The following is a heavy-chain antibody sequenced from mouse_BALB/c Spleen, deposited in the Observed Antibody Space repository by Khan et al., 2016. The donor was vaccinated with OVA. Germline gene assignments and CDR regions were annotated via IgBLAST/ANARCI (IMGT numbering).Heavy chain of an antibody. Sequence: QLEESGPGLVKPSQSLSLTCTVNGYSITSNYAWNWIRQFPGNKLEWMGYISYSGSTNYNPSLKSRLSITRDTSKNQFFLLLHSVTTEDSATYYCARVNYYGYALDYWGQGTSVTVSS. CDR1: GYSITSNYA. J-gene: IGHJ4*01. CDR2: ISYSGST. D-gene: IGHD1-1*01. CDR3: ARVNYYGYALDY. V-gene: IGHV3-2*02.